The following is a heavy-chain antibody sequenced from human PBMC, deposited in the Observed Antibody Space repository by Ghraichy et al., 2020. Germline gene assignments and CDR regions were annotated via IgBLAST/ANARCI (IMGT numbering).Heavy chain of an antibody. V-gene: IGHV3-30*03. CDR3: ARRYSYTYPYFTY. Sequence: GGSLRLSCAASGFTFSSFGMHWVRQAPGKGLEWVAIISYGGGNYHYADSVKGRFSISRDNSNTTLYLQMNSLRAEDTAVYYCARRYSYTYPYFTYWGQGSLVNVSS. CDR1: GFTFSSFG. D-gene: IGHD5-18*01. CDR2: ISYGGGNY. J-gene: IGHJ4*02.